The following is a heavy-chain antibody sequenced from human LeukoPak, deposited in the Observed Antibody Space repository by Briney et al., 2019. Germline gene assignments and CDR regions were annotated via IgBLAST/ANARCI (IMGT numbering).Heavy chain of an antibody. CDR2: ISSSGSTI. V-gene: IGHV3-11*01. CDR3: ARVHCSGGSCYSSYYYYGMDV. Sequence: GGSLRLSCAASGFTFSDYYMSWIRQAPGKGLEWVSYISSSGSTIYYADSVKGRFTISRGNAKNSLYLQMNSLRAEDTAVYYCARVHCSGGSCYSSYYYYGMDVWGQGTTVTVSS. D-gene: IGHD2-15*01. CDR1: GFTFSDYY. J-gene: IGHJ6*02.